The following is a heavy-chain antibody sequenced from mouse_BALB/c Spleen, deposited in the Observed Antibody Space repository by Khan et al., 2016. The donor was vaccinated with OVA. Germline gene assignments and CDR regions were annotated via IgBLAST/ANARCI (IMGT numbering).Heavy chain of an antibody. Sequence: VQLQQSGAEQAKPGASVKMSCKTSGYTFSSYWMHWVKQRPGQGLEWIGYINPTSGYPEYNEKFKDKATLSADKSSSTAYMQLNSLTSEDSAVYYGSRDRIDYWGQGTTLTVSS. CDR3: SRDRIDY. J-gene: IGHJ2*01. CDR2: INPTSGYP. CDR1: GYTFSSYW. V-gene: IGHV1-7*01.